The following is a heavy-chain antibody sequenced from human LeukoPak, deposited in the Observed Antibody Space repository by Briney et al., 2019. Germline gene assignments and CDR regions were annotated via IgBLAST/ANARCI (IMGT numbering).Heavy chain of an antibody. CDR2: IYYSGST. D-gene: IGHD6-13*01. CDR3: ARLASSSWYEGYYFDY. CDR1: GGSISNYY. J-gene: IGHJ4*02. Sequence: SETLSLTCTVSGGSISNYYWSWIRQPPGKGLEWIGYIYYSGSTNYNPSLKSRVTISVDTSKNQFSLRLSSVTAADTAVYYCARLASSSWYEGYYFDYWGQGTLVTVSS. V-gene: IGHV4-59*08.